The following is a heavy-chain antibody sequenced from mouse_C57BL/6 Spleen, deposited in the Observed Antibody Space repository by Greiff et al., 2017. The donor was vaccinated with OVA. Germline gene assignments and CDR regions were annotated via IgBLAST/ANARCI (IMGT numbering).Heavy chain of an antibody. CDR1: GFSLTSYG. Sequence: VKLMESGPGLVQPSQSLSITCTVSGFSLTSYGVHWVRQSPGKGLAWLGVIWSGGSTDYNAAFISRLSISKDNSKSQVFFKMNSLQADDTAIYYCARNGHYDGSSYLYAMDYWGQGTSVTVSS. CDR3: ARNGHYDGSSYLYAMDY. D-gene: IGHD1-1*01. V-gene: IGHV2-2*01. CDR2: IWSGGST. J-gene: IGHJ4*01.